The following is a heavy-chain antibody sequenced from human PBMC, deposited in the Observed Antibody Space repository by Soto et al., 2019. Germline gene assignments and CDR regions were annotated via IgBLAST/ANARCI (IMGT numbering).Heavy chain of an antibody. J-gene: IGHJ4*02. D-gene: IGHD3-3*01. Sequence: SETLSLTCTVSGGSFKSGSYSWSWIRQPPGKGLEWIGYVYHTGRTSYNPSLKSRVPISMDTSKNQFSLNLDSVTAADTAVYFCARDFAYFDSWGQGTLVTVSS. CDR2: VYHTGRT. V-gene: IGHV4-61*01. CDR1: GGSFKSGSYS. CDR3: ARDFAYFDS.